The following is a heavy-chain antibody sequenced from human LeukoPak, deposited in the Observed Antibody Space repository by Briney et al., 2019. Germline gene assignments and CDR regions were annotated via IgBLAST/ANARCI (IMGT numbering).Heavy chain of an antibody. Sequence: SETLSLTCTVSGGSISRYYWSWIRQPPGKGLEWIGYIYYSGSTNYNPSLKSRVTISVDTSKNQFSLKLSSVTAADTAVYYCARDYYDSSGFHRTFDIWGQGTMVTVSS. V-gene: IGHV4-59*01. CDR3: ARDYYDSSGFHRTFDI. CDR1: GGSISRYY. D-gene: IGHD3-22*01. J-gene: IGHJ3*02. CDR2: IYYSGST.